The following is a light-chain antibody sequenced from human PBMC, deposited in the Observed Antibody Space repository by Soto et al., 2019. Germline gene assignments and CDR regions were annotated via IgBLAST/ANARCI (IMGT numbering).Light chain of an antibody. CDR3: QHYYTLPLT. J-gene: IGKJ4*01. CDR1: QSLLDSSNNKNY. V-gene: IGKV4-1*01. CDR2: WAS. Sequence: DIVLTQSPDSLAVSLGEMATINCKSSQSLLDSSNNKNYLAWYQQKPGQSPRMLIYWASTRESGVPDRFSGSGSGADFTLTISSLQAEDVAVYYCQHYYTLPLTFGGGTKVEIK.